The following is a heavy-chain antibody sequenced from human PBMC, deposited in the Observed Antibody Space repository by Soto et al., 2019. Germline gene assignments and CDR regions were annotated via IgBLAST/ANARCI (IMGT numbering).Heavy chain of an antibody. D-gene: IGHD4-17*01. J-gene: IGHJ4*01. CDR2: INADNGNT. CDR3: SSEIDATTATSLDY. CDR1: GYTFSGSV. V-gene: IGHV1-3*01. Sequence: QVQLVQSGAEVKKPGASVKVSCKASGYTFSGSVMHWVRQAPGQGLEWMGWINADNGNTKYSQKFQGRVTMTWDTSAGTAYMELSSLRSGDTAIYYCSSEIDATTATSLDYWGHGTLVTVAS.